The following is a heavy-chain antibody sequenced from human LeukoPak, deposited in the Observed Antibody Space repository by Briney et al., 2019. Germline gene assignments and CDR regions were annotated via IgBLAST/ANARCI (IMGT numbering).Heavy chain of an antibody. Sequence: ASVKVSCKASGYTFSSYDINWVRQATGQGLEWMGWMNPNSGNTGYAQKFQGSVAMTRNTSISTAYMELSSLRSEDTAVYYCARSGGATTHYYSYMDVWGKGTTVTVSS. D-gene: IGHD1-26*01. CDR3: ARSGGATTHYYSYMDV. V-gene: IGHV1-8*01. CDR2: MNPNSGNT. CDR1: GYTFSSYD. J-gene: IGHJ6*03.